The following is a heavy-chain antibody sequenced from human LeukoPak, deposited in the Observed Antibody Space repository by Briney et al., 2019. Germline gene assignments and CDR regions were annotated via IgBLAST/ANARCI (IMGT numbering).Heavy chain of an antibody. CDR3: ARGRGIYSGPTRGFDY. CDR2: ISSSGSTI. V-gene: IGHV3-11*01. J-gene: IGHJ4*02. CDR1: GFTFGSYA. Sequence: PGGSLRLSCAASGFTFGSYAMSWIRQAPGKGLEWVSYISSSGSTIYYADSVKGRFTISRDNAKNSLYLQMNSLRAEDTAVYYCARGRGIYSGPTRGFDYWGQGTLVTVSS. D-gene: IGHD5-12*01.